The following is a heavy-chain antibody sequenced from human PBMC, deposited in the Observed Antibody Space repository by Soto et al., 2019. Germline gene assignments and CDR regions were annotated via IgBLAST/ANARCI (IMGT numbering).Heavy chain of an antibody. D-gene: IGHD2-8*02. J-gene: IGHJ5*02. CDR3: AHRSGFQNWWGSNYPNNCFDP. Sequence: SGPTLVNPTQTLTLTCTFSGFSLSTSGVGVGWIRQPPGKALEWLALIYWEDDKRYSPSLKSRLTITKDTSKNQVVLTMTNMDPVDTATYYCAHRSGFQNWWGSNYPNNCFDPWGQGTLVTVSS. CDR2: IYWEDDK. CDR1: GFSLSTSGVG. V-gene: IGHV2-5*02.